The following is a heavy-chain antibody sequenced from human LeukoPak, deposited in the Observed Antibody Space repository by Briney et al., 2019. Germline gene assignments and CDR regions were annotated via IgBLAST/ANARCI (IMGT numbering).Heavy chain of an antibody. Sequence: GGSLRLSCAASRFTVSSNYMSWVRQAPGKGLEWVSVIYSGGSTYYADSVKGRFTISRDNSKNTLYLQMNSLRAEDTAVYYCARSRRSGPEPLDIWGQGTMVTVSS. CDR2: IYSGGST. J-gene: IGHJ3*02. D-gene: IGHD5-12*01. CDR3: ARSRRSGPEPLDI. CDR1: RFTVSSNY. V-gene: IGHV3-66*01.